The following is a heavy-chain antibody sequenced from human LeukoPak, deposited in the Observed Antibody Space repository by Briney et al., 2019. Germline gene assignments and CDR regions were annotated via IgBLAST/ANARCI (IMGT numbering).Heavy chain of an antibody. CDR2: INHSGST. J-gene: IGHJ5*02. D-gene: IGHD2-2*01. CDR3: ASGSQDCSGTSCYLNWFDP. Sequence: SETLSLTCAVYSGSFSGYYWNWIRQPPGKGLEWIGEINHSGSTNYNPSLKSRVTISVDTSKNQFSLKLSSVTAADTAVYYCASGSQDCSGTSCYLNWFDPWGQGTLVTVSS. V-gene: IGHV4-34*01. CDR1: SGSFSGYY.